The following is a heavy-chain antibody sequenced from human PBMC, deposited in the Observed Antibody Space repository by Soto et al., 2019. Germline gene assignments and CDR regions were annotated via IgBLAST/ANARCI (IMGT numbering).Heavy chain of an antibody. V-gene: IGHV3-48*04. CDR3: VRDRGNPDSFNI. Sequence: GGSLRLSCAASGFTFRNYNMNWVRQAPGKGLEWVAHISLRGTTILYADSVEGRFTISRDNAQSTLFLQMNSLRFEDTAVYYCVRDRGNPDSFNIWGQGTMVTVS. J-gene: IGHJ3*02. CDR2: ISLRGTTI. D-gene: IGHD3-10*01. CDR1: GFTFRNYN.